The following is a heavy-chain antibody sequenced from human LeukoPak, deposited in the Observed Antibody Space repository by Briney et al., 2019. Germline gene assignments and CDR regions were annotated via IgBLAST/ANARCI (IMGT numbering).Heavy chain of an antibody. J-gene: IGHJ4*02. Sequence: ASVKVSCKVSGYSLLEVAMHWVRQAPGKGLEWVGSFDPEDGEDGETHYAQKLQGRITMTEDASTDTDYMELKSLRSEDTAVYYCAMTDRYAGRPFDYWGQGTLVTVSS. CDR2: FDPEDGEDGET. CDR3: AMTDRYAGRPFDY. V-gene: IGHV1-24*01. D-gene: IGHD5-12*01. CDR1: GYSLLEVA.